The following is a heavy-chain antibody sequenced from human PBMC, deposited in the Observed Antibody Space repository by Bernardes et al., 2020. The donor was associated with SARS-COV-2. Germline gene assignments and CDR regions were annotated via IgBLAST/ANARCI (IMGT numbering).Heavy chain of an antibody. CDR2: ISDDGTTT. CDR3: GKRAVTGSRWYFDV. J-gene: IGHJ2*01. D-gene: IGHD6-19*01. V-gene: IGHV3-74*03. CDR1: GFTLSDHW. Sequence: GGSLRLSCEASGFTLSDHWMHWVRQVPGKGLVWVSRISDDGTTTTYADSVKGRFTVSRDKAKNTLYLQMINLRVEDTATYYCGKRAVTGSRWYFDVWGRGTLVTVSS.